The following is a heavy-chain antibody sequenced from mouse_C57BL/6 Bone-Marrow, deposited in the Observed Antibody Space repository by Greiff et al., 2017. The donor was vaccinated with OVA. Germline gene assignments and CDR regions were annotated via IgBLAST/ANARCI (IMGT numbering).Heavy chain of an antibody. CDR3: AREGWPFDY. J-gene: IGHJ2*01. D-gene: IGHD3-3*01. Sequence: VQLQQPGAELVMPGASVKLSCKASGYTFTSYWMHWVKPRPGQGLEWIGEIDPSDSYTNYNQKFKGKSTLTVDKSSSTAYMQLSSLTSEDSAVYYCAREGWPFDYWGQGTTLTVSS. V-gene: IGHV1-69*01. CDR2: IDPSDSYT. CDR1: GYTFTSYW.